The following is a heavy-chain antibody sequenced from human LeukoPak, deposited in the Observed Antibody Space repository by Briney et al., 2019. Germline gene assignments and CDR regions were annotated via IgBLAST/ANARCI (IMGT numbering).Heavy chain of an antibody. D-gene: IGHD3-16*01. J-gene: IGHJ5*02. CDR3: ARLLGEATIYDL. CDR1: GFTFSNYV. CDR2: VNQGGSAI. Sequence: GGSLRLSCAGSGFTFSNYVMSWVRQAPGQGLEWVASVNQGGSAIRYVDSVKGRFIISRDNAKNSLSLQMNSLRAEDTAIYYCARLLGEATIYDLWGQGTLVTVSS. V-gene: IGHV3-7*01.